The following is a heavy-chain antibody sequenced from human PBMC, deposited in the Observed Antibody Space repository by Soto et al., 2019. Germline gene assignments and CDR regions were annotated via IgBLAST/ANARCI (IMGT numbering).Heavy chain of an antibody. J-gene: IGHJ6*02. CDR3: VRLLRHNYYGMDV. Sequence: QLQLQESGPGLVKPSETLSLTCTVSGGSISSSSYYWGWIRQPPGKGLEWIGSIYYSGSTYYNPSLKSRVTISVDTSKNQFSLKLSSVTAADTAVYYCVRLLRHNYYGMDVWGQGTTVTVSS. V-gene: IGHV4-39*01. D-gene: IGHD5-12*01. CDR1: GGSISSSSYY. CDR2: IYYSGST.